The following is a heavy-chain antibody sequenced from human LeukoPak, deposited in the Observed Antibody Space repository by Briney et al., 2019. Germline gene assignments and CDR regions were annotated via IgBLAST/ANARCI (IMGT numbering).Heavy chain of an antibody. CDR2: IIPIFGTA. CDR1: GGTFSSYA. CDR3: ARAFGVDYGMDV. V-gene: IGHV1-69*13. D-gene: IGHD3-16*01. Sequence: ASVKVSCKASGGTFSSYAISWVRQAPGQGLEWMGGIIPIFGTANYAQKFQGRVTVTADESTSTAYMELSSLRSEDTAVYYCARAFGVDYGMDVWGQGTTVTVSS. J-gene: IGHJ6*02.